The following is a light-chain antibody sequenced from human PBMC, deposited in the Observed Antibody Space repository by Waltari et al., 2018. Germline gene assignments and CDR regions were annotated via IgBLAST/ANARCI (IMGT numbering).Light chain of an antibody. J-gene: IGKJ1*01. CDR2: LAS. CDR1: QSLLNSNGYNY. V-gene: IGKV2-28*01. Sequence: DFVLTQSPLSLPVTPGEPASISCRSSQSLLNSNGYNYLDWYLQKPGQSPRHLICLASNRASGVPDRFSGSGSGTDFTLKISRVEAEDVGVYYCMQALQTQMFGQGTKVEIK. CDR3: MQALQTQM.